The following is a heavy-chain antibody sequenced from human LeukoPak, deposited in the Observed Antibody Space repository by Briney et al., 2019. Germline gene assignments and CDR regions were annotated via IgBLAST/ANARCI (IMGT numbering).Heavy chain of an antibody. CDR3: ASMITMRG. Sequence: GGSLRLSCAASGFTFSSYSMNWVRQAPGKGLEWVSYISNSSSTIYYADSVKGRFTISRDNAKNSLYLQMNSLRAEDTAVYYCASMITMRGWGQGTLVTVSS. D-gene: IGHD3-22*01. J-gene: IGHJ4*02. CDR2: ISNSSSTI. CDR1: GFTFSSYS. V-gene: IGHV3-48*01.